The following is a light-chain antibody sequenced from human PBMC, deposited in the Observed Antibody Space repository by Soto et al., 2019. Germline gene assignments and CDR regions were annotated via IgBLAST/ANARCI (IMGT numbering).Light chain of an antibody. CDR1: QDISNY. V-gene: IGKV1-33*01. Sequence: DIQMTQSPSSLSASVGDRVTITCQASQDISNYLNWYQQKPGKAPKLLIYDASNLETGVPSRFSGSGSGADFTFNISSLQPEDIATYYCQQYDNLLLFGQGTRLEIK. CDR2: DAS. CDR3: QQYDNLLL. J-gene: IGKJ5*01.